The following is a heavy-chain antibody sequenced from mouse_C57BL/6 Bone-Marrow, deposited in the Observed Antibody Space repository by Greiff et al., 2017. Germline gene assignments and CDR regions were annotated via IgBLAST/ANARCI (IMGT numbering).Heavy chain of an antibody. CDR2: ISSGGSYT. V-gene: IGHV5-6*01. CDR1: GFNFSSYG. CDR3: AVCSRRDWYMDV. J-gene: IGHJ1*03. Sequence: EVHLVESGGDLVKPGGSLKLSCAASGFNFSSYGMSWVRQTPDKRLEWVATISSGGSYTYYPDSVKGRFTISRDNAKNTLYLQMSSLKSEDTAMXYCAVCSRRDWYMDVWGTGTSVTVSS. D-gene: IGHD1-3*01.